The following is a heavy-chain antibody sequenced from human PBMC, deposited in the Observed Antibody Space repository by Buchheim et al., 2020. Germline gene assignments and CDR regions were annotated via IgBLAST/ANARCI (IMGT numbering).Heavy chain of an antibody. CDR2: ISGSGT. J-gene: IGHJ4*02. CDR1: GFTFSSYA. V-gene: IGHV3-23*01. CDR3: ARGGTTLDY. Sequence: EVQLLESGGGLVQPGGSLRLSCAASGFTFSSYAMSWVRQAPGKGLEWVSAISGSGTYYADSVKGRVTISRDNSKNQLSLQMNSLRAEDTAVYYCARGGTTLDYWGQGTL. D-gene: IGHD1-7*01.